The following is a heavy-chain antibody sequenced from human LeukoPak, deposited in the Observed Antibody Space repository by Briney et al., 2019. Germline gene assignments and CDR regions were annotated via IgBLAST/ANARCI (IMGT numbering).Heavy chain of an antibody. D-gene: IGHD2-15*01. CDR2: ISSSGSTI. V-gene: IGHV3-11*01. CDR1: GFTFSDYY. J-gene: IGHJ4*02. Sequence: GGSLRLSCAASGFTFSDYYMSWIRQAPGKGLEWVSYISSSGSTIYYADSVKGRFTISRDNAKNSLYLQMNSLRAEDTAVYYCAKYREGGIVVVVAATFFNWGQGTLVTVSS. CDR3: AKYREGGIVVVVAATFFN.